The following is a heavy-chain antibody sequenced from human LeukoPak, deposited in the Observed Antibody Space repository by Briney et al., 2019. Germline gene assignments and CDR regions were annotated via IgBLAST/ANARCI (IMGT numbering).Heavy chain of an antibody. V-gene: IGHV4-38-2*01. CDR3: ARASYCSSTSCYYEGAFDI. Sequence: SETLSLTCDVSGYSIRSGYYWGWIRQPPGKGLEWIGSIYHSGSTYYNPSLKSRVTISVDTSKNQFSLKLSSVTAADTAVYYCARASYCSSTSCYYEGAFDIWGQGTMVTVSS. CDR2: IYHSGST. CDR1: GYSIRSGYY. D-gene: IGHD2-2*01. J-gene: IGHJ3*02.